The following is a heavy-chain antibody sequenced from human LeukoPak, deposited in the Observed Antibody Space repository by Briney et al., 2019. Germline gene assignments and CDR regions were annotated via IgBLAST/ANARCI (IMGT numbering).Heavy chain of an antibody. CDR3: ARGHPATARAFNWFDP. Sequence: SVKLSCKASGGTFSSYGIIWVRQAPGQGLEWMGGIIPVFGSPSYAQKFQGRVTITADESTTTAYMDLSSLRSEDPAVYYCARGHPATARAFNWFDPWGQGTPVTVSS. CDR1: GGTFSSYG. CDR2: IIPVFGSP. D-gene: IGHD5-18*01. V-gene: IGHV1-69*13. J-gene: IGHJ5*02.